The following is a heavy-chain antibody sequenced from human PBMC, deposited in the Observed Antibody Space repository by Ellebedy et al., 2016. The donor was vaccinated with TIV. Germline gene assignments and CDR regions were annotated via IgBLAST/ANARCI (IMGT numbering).Heavy chain of an antibody. D-gene: IGHD3-9*01. CDR2: FYYSRST. V-gene: IGHV4-59*01. CDR3: ARYFDDLLLFDY. J-gene: IGHJ4*02. CDR1: SGPISNYF. Sequence: MPGGSLRLSCTVSSGPISNYFWSWIRQTPGKGLEWIGYFYYSRSTNYNPSLKSRVTISVDTSKNQFSLKLRSVTAADTAVYYCARYFDDLLLFDYWGQGTLVTVSS.